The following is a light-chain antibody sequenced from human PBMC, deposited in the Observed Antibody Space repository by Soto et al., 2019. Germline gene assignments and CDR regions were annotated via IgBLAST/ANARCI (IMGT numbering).Light chain of an antibody. Sequence: QSALTQPPSASGSPRQSVTISCTGTSSDVGGYNFVSWYQQHPGKAPKLMIYEVSKRPSGVPDRFSGSKSGNTASLTVSGLQAEDEADYYCSSYAGSNILFGGGTKLTVL. CDR2: EVS. CDR3: SSYAGSNIL. V-gene: IGLV2-8*01. J-gene: IGLJ2*01. CDR1: SSDVGGYNF.